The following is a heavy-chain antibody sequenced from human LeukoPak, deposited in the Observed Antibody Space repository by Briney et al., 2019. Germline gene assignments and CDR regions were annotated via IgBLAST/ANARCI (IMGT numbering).Heavy chain of an antibody. J-gene: IGHJ4*02. V-gene: IGHV3-23*01. D-gene: IGHD5-18*01. Sequence: GGSLRLSCAASGFTFSSLGMNWVRQAPGKGLEWVSASTYYADSVKGRFTISRDNSKNTLYLQMNSLRAEDTAVYYCAKFLRGHSYDWGQGTLVTVSS. CDR3: AKFLRGHSYD. CDR1: GFTFSSLG. CDR2: ST.